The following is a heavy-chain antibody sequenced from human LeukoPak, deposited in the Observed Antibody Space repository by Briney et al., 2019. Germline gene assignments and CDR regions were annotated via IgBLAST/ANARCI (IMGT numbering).Heavy chain of an antibody. CDR2: IYSTGST. CDR1: GGSIISYY. V-gene: IGHV4-4*07. CDR3: AREGRGSGSGIGY. D-gene: IGHD3-10*01. J-gene: IGHJ4*02. Sequence: SETLSLTCTVSGGSIISYYWSWIRQPAGKGLEWIGRIYSTGSTNYNPSLKSRVTMSLDTSKNQFSLKLNSVTAADTAVYYCAREGRGSGSGIGYWGQGTLVTVSS.